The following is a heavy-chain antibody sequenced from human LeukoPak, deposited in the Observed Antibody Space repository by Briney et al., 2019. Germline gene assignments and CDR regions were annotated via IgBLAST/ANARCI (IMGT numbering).Heavy chain of an antibody. CDR2: ISNDGNNK. D-gene: IGHD2-8*01. V-gene: IGHV3-30*18. CDR1: GFIFSSYD. CDR3: GKDGLMRFFDY. J-gene: IGHJ4*02. Sequence: PGRSLRLSCAASGFIFSSYDMYWVRQAPGKGLEWVAVISNDGNNKQYADSVKGRFTISRDNSKNTLYLQMNSLRADDTAVYSCGKDGLMRFFDYWGRGTLVTVSS.